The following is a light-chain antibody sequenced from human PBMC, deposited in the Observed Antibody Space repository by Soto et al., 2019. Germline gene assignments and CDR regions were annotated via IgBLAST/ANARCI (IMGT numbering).Light chain of an antibody. J-gene: IGKJ1*01. V-gene: IGKV3-15*01. CDR1: QSVSSD. CDR2: GAS. CDR3: QQYNKWTRT. Sequence: DIVRSHSPASRSVPPGERGGVSGRASQSVSSDLAWYHQKPGQAPRLLIYGASTRATGIPARFSGSGSGTEFTLTINSLQSEDFTVYYCQQYNKWTRTFGQGTKVDIK.